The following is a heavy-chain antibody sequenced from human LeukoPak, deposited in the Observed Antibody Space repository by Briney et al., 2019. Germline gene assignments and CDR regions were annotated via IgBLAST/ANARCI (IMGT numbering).Heavy chain of an antibody. D-gene: IGHD4-11*01. Sequence: ASVKVSCTASGYTFTSYYMHWVRQAPGQGLEWMGIINPSGGSTSYAQKFQGRVTMTRDTSTSTVYMELSSLRSEDTAVYYCARDPIPETTVTNWFDPWGQGTLVTVSS. V-gene: IGHV1-46*01. CDR1: GYTFTSYY. J-gene: IGHJ5*02. CDR2: INPSGGST. CDR3: ARDPIPETTVTNWFDP.